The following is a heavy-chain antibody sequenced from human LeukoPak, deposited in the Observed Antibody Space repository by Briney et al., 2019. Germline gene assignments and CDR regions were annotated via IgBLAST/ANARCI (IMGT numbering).Heavy chain of an antibody. J-gene: IGHJ6*02. CDR3: AANPGGSYPNWYYGMDV. Sequence: SVTVSCKASGFTFTSSAMHWVRPPRGQRLEWIGWIVVGSGNTNYAQKFQERATITRDMSTSRAYMELSSLRSEDTAVYYCAANPGGSYPNWYYGMDVWGQGTTVTVSS. V-gene: IGHV1-58*02. CDR1: GFTFTSSA. D-gene: IGHD1-26*01. CDR2: IVVGSGNT.